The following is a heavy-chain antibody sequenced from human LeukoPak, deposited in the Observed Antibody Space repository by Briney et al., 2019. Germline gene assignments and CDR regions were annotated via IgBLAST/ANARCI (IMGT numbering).Heavy chain of an antibody. J-gene: IGHJ5*02. CDR1: GGSLSSYY. D-gene: IGHD5-18*01. Sequence: SETLSLTCTVSGGSLSSYYWSWIRQPPGKGLEWIGYIYYSGSTNYNPSLKSRVTISVDTSKNQFSLKLSSVTAADTAVYYCARDTALHPYNWFDPWGQGTLVTVSS. CDR3: ARDTALHPYNWFDP. V-gene: IGHV4-59*08. CDR2: IYYSGST.